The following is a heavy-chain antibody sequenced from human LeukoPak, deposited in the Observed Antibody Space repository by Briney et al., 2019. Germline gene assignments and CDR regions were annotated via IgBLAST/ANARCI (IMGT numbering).Heavy chain of an antibody. V-gene: IGHV1-46*01. Sequence: ASVKVSCKASGYTFTSYYMHWVRQAPGQGLEWIGIINPSGGSTSYAQKFQGRVTMTRDTSTSTVYMELSSLRPEDTAVYYCARVSTYYDFWSAAFDIWGQGTMVTVSS. CDR2: INPSGGST. CDR3: ARVSTYYDFWSAAFDI. J-gene: IGHJ3*02. D-gene: IGHD3-3*01. CDR1: GYTFTSYY.